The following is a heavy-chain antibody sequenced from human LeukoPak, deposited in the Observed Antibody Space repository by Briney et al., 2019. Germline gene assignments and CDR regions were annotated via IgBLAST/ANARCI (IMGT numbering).Heavy chain of an antibody. Sequence: SETLSLTCTVSGGSISSGDYYWSWIRQPPGKGLEWIGYIYYSGSTYYNPSLKSRVTISVDTSKNQFSLKLSSVTAADTAVYYCAGWEPGEDYYYGMDVWGQGTTVTVSS. J-gene: IGHJ6*02. D-gene: IGHD1-26*01. V-gene: IGHV4-30-4*01. CDR3: AGWEPGEDYYYGMDV. CDR1: GGSISSGDYY. CDR2: IYYSGST.